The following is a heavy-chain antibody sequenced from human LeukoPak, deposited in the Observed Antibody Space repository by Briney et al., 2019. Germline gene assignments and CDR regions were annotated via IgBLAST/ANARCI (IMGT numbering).Heavy chain of an antibody. CDR1: GFTFSSYA. J-gene: IGHJ3*02. D-gene: IGHD2-2*01. V-gene: IGHV3-23*01. Sequence: GGSLRLSCAASGFTFSSYAMSWVRQAPGKGLEWVSAISGSGGSTYYADSVKGRFTISRDNSKNTLYLQMNSLRAEDTAVYYCAKDLPGYCSSTSCQGIASDIWGQGTMVTVSS. CDR2: ISGSGGST. CDR3: AKDLPGYCSSTSCQGIASDI.